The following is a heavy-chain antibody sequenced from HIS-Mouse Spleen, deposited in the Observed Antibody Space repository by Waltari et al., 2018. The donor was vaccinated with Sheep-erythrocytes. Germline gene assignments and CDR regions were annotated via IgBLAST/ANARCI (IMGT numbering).Heavy chain of an antibody. CDR2: ISSSSSYI. J-gene: IGHJ3*02. CDR3: ARDTGTDAFDI. D-gene: IGHD1-1*01. CDR1: GFTFSSYS. V-gene: IGHV3-21*01. Sequence: EVQLVESGGGLVKPGGSLRLSCAASGFTFSSYSMNWVRQAPGKGLEGVSSISSSSSYIYYADSVKGRFTSSRDNAKNSLYLQMNSLRAEDTAVYYCARDTGTDAFDIWGQGTMVTVSS.